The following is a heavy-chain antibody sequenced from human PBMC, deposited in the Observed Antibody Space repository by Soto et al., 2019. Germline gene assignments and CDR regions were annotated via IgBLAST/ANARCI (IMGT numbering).Heavy chain of an antibody. V-gene: IGHV3-74*01. D-gene: IGHD3-3*01. CDR3: AREVGYAMDV. J-gene: IGHJ6*02. CDR1: GFTFSSNW. CDR2: INTDGRST. Sequence: EVQLEESGGGLVQPGGSLRLSCAASGFTFSSNWMHWVRQAPGKGLVWVSHINTDGRSTNYADSVKGRFTISRDNAKNTLYLQMNSLRAEDTAIYYCAREVGYAMDVWGQGTTVTVSS.